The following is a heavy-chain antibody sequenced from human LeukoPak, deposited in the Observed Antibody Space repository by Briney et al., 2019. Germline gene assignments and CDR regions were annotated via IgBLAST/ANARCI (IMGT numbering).Heavy chain of an antibody. D-gene: IGHD3-3*01. J-gene: IGHJ5*02. CDR1: GYRFTSYW. V-gene: IGHV5-51*01. CDR3: ARRGRYDFWSGPIGGNWFDP. Sequence: GESLKISCKGSGYRFTSYWIGWVRQMPGKGLEWMGIIYPGDSDTRYSPSFQGQVTISADKSISTAYLQWSSLKASDTAMYYCARRGRYDFWSGPIGGNWFDPWGQGTLVTVSS. CDR2: IYPGDSDT.